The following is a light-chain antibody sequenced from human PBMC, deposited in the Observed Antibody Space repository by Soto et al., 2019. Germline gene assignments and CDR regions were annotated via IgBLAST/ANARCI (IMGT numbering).Light chain of an antibody. CDR2: DLS. V-gene: IGLV2-14*01. CDR1: SSDVGGYNY. CDR3: SSYTSSSTPYV. J-gene: IGLJ1*01. Sequence: QSALTQPASVSGSPGQSITISCIGTSSDVGGYNYVSWYQQHPGKAPKLMIYDLSNRPSGVSNRFSGSKSDNTASLTISGLQAEDEADYYCSSYTSSSTPYVFGTGTQLTVL.